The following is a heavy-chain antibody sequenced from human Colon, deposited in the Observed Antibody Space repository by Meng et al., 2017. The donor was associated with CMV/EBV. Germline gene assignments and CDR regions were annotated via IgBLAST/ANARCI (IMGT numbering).Heavy chain of an antibody. CDR2: INPNSGGT. V-gene: IGHV1-2*02. CDR1: GYTFTAYY. Sequence: ASVKVSCKTSGYTFTAYYIHWVRQAPGQGLEWMGWINPNSGGTNYAQKFQGRVTMTRDTSISTAYMELSRLRSDDTAVYYCARDTRFFGVVIHNWFDPWGQGTLVTVSS. D-gene: IGHD3-3*01. J-gene: IGHJ5*02. CDR3: ARDTRFFGVVIHNWFDP.